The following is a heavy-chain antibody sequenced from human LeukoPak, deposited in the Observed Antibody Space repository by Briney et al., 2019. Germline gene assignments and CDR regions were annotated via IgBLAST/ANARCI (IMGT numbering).Heavy chain of an antibody. CDR1: GDSVSNKSAA. V-gene: IGHV6-1*01. CDR2: KYYRYKWYN. J-gene: IGHJ4*02. CDR3: ARRVSYTAMGGYYFDY. Sequence: SRTLSLTFAISGDSVSNKSAAWNWLRQSRSGGLEWLGSKYYRYKWYNDYEVSVKSRITISPDTSKNQCSLKLSSVTAADTAVYYCARRVSYTAMGGYYFDYWGQGTLVTVSS. D-gene: IGHD5-18*01.